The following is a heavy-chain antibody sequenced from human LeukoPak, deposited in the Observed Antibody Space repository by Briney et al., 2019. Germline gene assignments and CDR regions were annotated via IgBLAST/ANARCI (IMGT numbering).Heavy chain of an antibody. CDR2: IYTSGST. CDR3: ARGDYCSSTSCYSDWFDP. J-gene: IGHJ5*02. Sequence: SETLSLTCAVYGGSFSGYYWSWIRQPAGKGLEWIGRIYTSGSTNYNPSLKSRVTISVDTSKNQFSLKLSSVTAADTAVYYCARGDYCSSTSCYSDWFDPWGQGTLVTVSS. V-gene: IGHV4-59*10. D-gene: IGHD2-2*01. CDR1: GGSFSGYY.